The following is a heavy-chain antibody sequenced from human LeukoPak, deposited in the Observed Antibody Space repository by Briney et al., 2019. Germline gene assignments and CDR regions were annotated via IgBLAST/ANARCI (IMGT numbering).Heavy chain of an antibody. Sequence: PSQTLSLTCTVSGGSISSGDYYWSWIRQPPGKGLEWIGYIYYSGSTYYNPSLKSRVNISVDTSTNQFSLKLSSVTAADTAVYYCASSPINYYDSSGYPVSYYFDYWGQGTLVTVSS. V-gene: IGHV4-30-4*08. J-gene: IGHJ4*02. D-gene: IGHD3-22*01. CDR1: GGSISSGDYY. CDR3: ASSPINYYDSSGYPVSYYFDY. CDR2: IYYSGST.